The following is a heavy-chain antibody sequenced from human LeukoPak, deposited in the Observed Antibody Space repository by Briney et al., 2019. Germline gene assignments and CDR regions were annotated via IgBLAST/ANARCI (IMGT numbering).Heavy chain of an antibody. Sequence: ASVKVSYKASGYTFTGYYMHWVRQAPGQGLEWMGWINPNSGGTNYAQKFQGRVTMTRDTSISTAYMELSRLRSDDTAVYYCARLLHPYDSSGPTSGGFDYWGQGTLVTVSS. J-gene: IGHJ4*02. CDR1: GYTFTGYY. CDR3: ARLLHPYDSSGPTSGGFDY. V-gene: IGHV1-2*02. CDR2: INPNSGGT. D-gene: IGHD3-22*01.